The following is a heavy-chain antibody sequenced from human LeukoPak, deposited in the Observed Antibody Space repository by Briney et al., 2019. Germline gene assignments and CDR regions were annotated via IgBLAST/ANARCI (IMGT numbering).Heavy chain of an antibody. CDR3: ACLVATDYYYGMDV. CDR1: GGSFSGYY. CDR2: TNHSGST. J-gene: IGHJ6*02. V-gene: IGHV4-34*01. Sequence: SETLSLTCAVYGGSFSGYYWSWIRQPPGKGLEWIGKTNHSGSTNYNPSLKSRVTISVDTSKNQFSLKLSSVTAADTAVYYCACLVATDYYYGMDVWGQGTTVTVSS. D-gene: IGHD5-12*01.